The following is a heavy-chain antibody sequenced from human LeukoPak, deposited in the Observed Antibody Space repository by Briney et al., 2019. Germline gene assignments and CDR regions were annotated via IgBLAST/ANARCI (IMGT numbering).Heavy chain of an antibody. CDR3: ARSDSSGYRFDY. CDR2: IYYSGST. J-gene: IGHJ4*02. CDR1: GGSIRSGDYY. V-gene: IGHV4-30-4*01. D-gene: IGHD3-22*01. Sequence: SQTLSLTCTVSGGSIRSGDYYWSWIRQPPGKGLEWIGHIYYSGSTYYNPSLKSRVSISINTSMNQFSLKLSSVTAADTAVYYCARSDSSGYRFDYWGQGTLVTVSS.